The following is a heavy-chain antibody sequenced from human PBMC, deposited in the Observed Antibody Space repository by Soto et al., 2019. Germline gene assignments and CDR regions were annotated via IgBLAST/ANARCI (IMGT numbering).Heavy chain of an antibody. CDR3: VRGSNSWPCLDY. CDR1: GFTFTNYW. J-gene: IGHJ4*02. V-gene: IGHV3-74*01. D-gene: IGHD2-21*01. Sequence: EVQLVESGGGFVQPGGSLRLSCAASGFTFTNYWMYWVRQAPGKGLVWVSRIRGDGVNTQDADSVKGRFTISRATAGTTRFLQMKVRRVEDTAVSYCVRGSNSWPCLDYWGQGTLVTVSS. CDR2: IRGDGVNT.